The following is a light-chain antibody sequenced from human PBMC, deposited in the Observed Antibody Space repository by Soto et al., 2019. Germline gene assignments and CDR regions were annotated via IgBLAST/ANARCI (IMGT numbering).Light chain of an antibody. Sequence: DIVMTQSPDSLAVSLGERATINCKSSQSVLYSSNNKNYLAWYQQKPGQPPKLLIYWASTRESGVPDRFSGSGSGTDFTLTISSLQAEDVGVYYCQHYYSTPLTFGGGTKVDIK. CDR3: QHYYSTPLT. CDR2: WAS. V-gene: IGKV4-1*01. J-gene: IGKJ4*01. CDR1: QSVLYSSNNKNY.